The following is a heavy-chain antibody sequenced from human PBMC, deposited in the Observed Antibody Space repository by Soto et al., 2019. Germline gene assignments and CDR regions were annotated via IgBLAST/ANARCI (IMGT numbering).Heavy chain of an antibody. V-gene: IGHV1-2*04. Sequence: ASVKVSCKASGYTFTGYYMHWVRQAPGQGLEWMGWINPNSGGTNYAQKFQGWVTMTRDTSISTAYMELSRLRSDDTAVYYCAREPHKAVVPAAIGGLGMDVWGQGTTVTVSS. CDR2: INPNSGGT. J-gene: IGHJ6*02. CDR3: AREPHKAVVPAAIGGLGMDV. D-gene: IGHD2-2*02. CDR1: GYTFTGYY.